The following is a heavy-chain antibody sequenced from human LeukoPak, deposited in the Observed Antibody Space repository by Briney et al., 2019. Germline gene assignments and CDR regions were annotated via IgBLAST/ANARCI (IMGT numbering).Heavy chain of an antibody. CDR1: GFTFSIYG. CDR2: ISYDVSNK. D-gene: IGHD1-1*01. CDR3: ANLNWNPRYYFDY. Sequence: PGGSLRLSSAASGFTFSIYGMHCVRQAPGKGLECGSVISYDVSNKYYADSVKGRFTISSDNSKNTMYLQMNSLRGEDTAVYYCANLNWNPRYYFDYWGQRTLVTVSS. V-gene: IGHV3-30*18. J-gene: IGHJ4*02.